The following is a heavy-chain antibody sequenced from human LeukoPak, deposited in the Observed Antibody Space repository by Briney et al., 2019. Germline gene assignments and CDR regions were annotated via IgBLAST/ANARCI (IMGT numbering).Heavy chain of an antibody. V-gene: IGHV4-59*11. D-gene: IGHD3-10*01. CDR3: ARGPGSYYIPYDDY. CDR2: IYYSGST. J-gene: IGHJ4*02. Sequence: SETLSLTCTVSGGSISSHYWSWIRQPPGKGLEWIGYIYYSGSTNYNPSLKSRVTISVDTSKNQFSLKLSSVTAADTAVYYCARGPGSYYIPYDDYWGQGTLVTVSS. CDR1: GGSISSHY.